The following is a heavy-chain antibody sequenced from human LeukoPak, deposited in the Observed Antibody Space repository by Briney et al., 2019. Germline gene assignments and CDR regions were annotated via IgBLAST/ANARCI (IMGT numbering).Heavy chain of an antibody. CDR2: IYHSEST. CDR3: ARLRQQLYCSGGSCYLHYYYGMDV. D-gene: IGHD2-15*01. Sequence: PSETLSLTCAVSGGSINNGGYSWSWIRQPPGKGLEWIGYIYHSESTYYNPSLKNRVTISIDRSKNQLSLNLSSVTAADTAVYYCARLRQQLYCSGGSCYLHYYYGMDVWGQGTTVTVSS. V-gene: IGHV4-30-2*01. CDR1: GGSINNGGYS. J-gene: IGHJ6*02.